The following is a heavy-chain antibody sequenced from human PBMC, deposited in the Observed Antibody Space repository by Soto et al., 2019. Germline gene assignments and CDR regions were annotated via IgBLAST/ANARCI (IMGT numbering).Heavy chain of an antibody. CDR3: ARDLSSIAAAGINRFDP. CDR1: GFTFSSYW. V-gene: IGHV3-7*03. D-gene: IGHD6-13*01. J-gene: IGHJ5*02. Sequence: GGSLRLSCAASGFTFSSYWMSWVRQAPGKGLEWVANIKQDGSEKYYVDSVKGRFTISRDNAKNSLYLQMNSLRAEDTAVYYCARDLSSIAAAGINRFDPWGQGTLVTVSS. CDR2: IKQDGSEK.